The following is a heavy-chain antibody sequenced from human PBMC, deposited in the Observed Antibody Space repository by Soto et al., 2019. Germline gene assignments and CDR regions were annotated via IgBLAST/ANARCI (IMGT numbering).Heavy chain of an antibody. CDR1: GYPFTSYG. V-gene: IGHV1-18*04. CDR2: INPYNGNT. CDR3: ARNLASVHDY. J-gene: IGHJ4*02. D-gene: IGHD1-1*01. Sequence: GSVKVSCKASGYPFTSYGMSWVRQAPGQGLEWMGWINPYNGNTKYAQKFQGRVTMTTDTSTTTAYMELRSLSHDDTAVYYCARNLASVHDYWGQGSLVTVSS.